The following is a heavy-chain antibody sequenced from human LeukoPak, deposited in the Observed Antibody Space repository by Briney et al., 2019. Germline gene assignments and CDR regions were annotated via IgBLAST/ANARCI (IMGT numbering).Heavy chain of an antibody. CDR3: ARYDNECFDY. CDR1: GGXISSGFYY. Sequence: PSETLSLTCTVSGGXISSGFYYWGWIRQPPGKGLEWIGSFHYSGGTSYNPSLKSRVTISVDTSKTQFSLKLSSVTAADTAVYYCARYDNECFDYWGQGTLVTVSS. CDR2: FHYSGGT. D-gene: IGHD3-16*01. J-gene: IGHJ4*02. V-gene: IGHV4-39*01.